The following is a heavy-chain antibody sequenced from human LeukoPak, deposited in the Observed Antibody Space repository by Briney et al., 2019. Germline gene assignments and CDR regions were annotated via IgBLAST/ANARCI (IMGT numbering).Heavy chain of an antibody. J-gene: IGHJ3*02. D-gene: IGHD3-3*01. CDR2: INHSGST. CDR1: GGSFSGYY. CDR3: AVWGGYYDDAFDI. V-gene: IGHV4-34*01. Sequence: PSETLSLTCAVYGGSFSGYYWSWICQPPGKGLEWIGEINHSGSTNYNPSLKSRVTISVDTSKNQFSLKLSSVTAADTAVYYCAVWGGYYDDAFDIWGQGTMVTVSS.